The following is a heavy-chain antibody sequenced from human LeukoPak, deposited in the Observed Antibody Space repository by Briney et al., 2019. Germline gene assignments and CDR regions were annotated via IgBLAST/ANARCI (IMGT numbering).Heavy chain of an antibody. CDR3: ARLKEV. Sequence: GGSLRLSCAASGFTFKNYGMHWVRQTPGKGLVWIARINTDGSATNYADFVKGRITISRDNAKNTVYLQMNGLRVEDTAKYYCARLKEVWGQGTMVTVSS. D-gene: IGHD4/OR15-4a*01. CDR1: GFTFKNYG. CDR2: INTDGSAT. V-gene: IGHV3-74*01. J-gene: IGHJ3*01.